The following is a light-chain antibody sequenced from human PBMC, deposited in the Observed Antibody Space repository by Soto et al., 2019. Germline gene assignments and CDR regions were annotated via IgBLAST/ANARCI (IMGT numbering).Light chain of an antibody. CDR3: QQYNRPYT. J-gene: IGKJ2*01. CDR2: TGS. CDR1: QAIDSW. V-gene: IGKV1D-16*01. Sequence: DIQMTQSPSSVSASVGDRVTITCRASQAIDSWLAWYQQKPGEAPKLLIFTGSLLHSGVPPRFSGSGSGTEFTLTISSLQPDDFATYYCQQYNRPYTFGQGTKVDIK.